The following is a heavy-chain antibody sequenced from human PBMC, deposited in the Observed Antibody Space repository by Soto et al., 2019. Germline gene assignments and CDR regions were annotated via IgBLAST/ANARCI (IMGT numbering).Heavy chain of an antibody. V-gene: IGHV1-8*01. CDR3: ARGVSSDGATSDY. CDR1: GYTFTSYD. D-gene: IGHD2-15*01. CDR2: MNPHSGNT. J-gene: IGHJ4*02. Sequence: AAVQVSCKASGYTFTSYDINWVRQATAREGEWMGWMNPHSGNTDYAQGFQDGLTITRDTSRNKAYMEPSNLTSDDTAGYYCARGVSSDGATSDYWGQGTLVTVSS.